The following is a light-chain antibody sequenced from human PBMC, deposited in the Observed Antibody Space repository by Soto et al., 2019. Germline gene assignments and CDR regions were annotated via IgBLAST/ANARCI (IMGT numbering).Light chain of an antibody. CDR3: QQYGSSIT. Sequence: EIVLTQSQGTLSLSPGARATLSCRASQSLSNNIYLAWYQQKPGQAPMLLISGTSSRATVIPDRFSGSGSGTALTLSISRLEPEDFAVFHRQQYGSSITFGQGTRLEIK. V-gene: IGKV3-20*01. J-gene: IGKJ5*01. CDR1: QSLSNNIY. CDR2: GTS.